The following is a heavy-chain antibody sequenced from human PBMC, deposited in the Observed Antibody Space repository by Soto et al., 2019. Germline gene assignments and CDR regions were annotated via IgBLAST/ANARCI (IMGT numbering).Heavy chain of an antibody. CDR3: ARDNYDFWSGYSFDY. V-gene: IGHV1-69*08. CDR2: IIPILGIA. D-gene: IGHD3-3*01. CDR1: GGTFSSYT. J-gene: IGHJ4*02. Sequence: QVQLVQSGAEVKKPGSSVKVSCKASGGTFSSYTISWVRQAPGQGLEWMGRIIPILGIANYAQKFQGRVTITADKSTSTAYMELSSLRSEDTAVYYCARDNYDFWSGYSFDYWGQGTLVTVSS.